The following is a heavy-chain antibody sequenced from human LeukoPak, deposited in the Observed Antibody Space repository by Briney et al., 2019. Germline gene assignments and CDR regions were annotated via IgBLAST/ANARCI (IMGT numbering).Heavy chain of an antibody. CDR3: ARRYCSSTSCYAFDI. V-gene: IGHV3-53*01. J-gene: IGHJ3*02. CDR1: GFTVSSNY. Sequence: GGSLRLSCAASGFTVSSNYMSWVRQAPGKGLEWVSVIYSGGSTYYADSVKGRFTISRDNSKNTLYLQMNSPRAEDTAVYYCARRYCSSTSCYAFDIWGQGTMVTVSS. CDR2: IYSGGST. D-gene: IGHD2-2*01.